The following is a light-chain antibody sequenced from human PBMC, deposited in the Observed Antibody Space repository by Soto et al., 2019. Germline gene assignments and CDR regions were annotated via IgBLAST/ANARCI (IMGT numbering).Light chain of an antibody. CDR3: TSYTTSSTGV. Sequence: QSVLTQPASVSGSPGQSITISCTGTSSDVGAYNYVSWCQQHPGKAPKLIIYDVNNRPSGVSNRFSGSKSGNTASLTISGLQAVDEAYYYCTSYTTSSTGVFGGGTKLTVL. CDR2: DVN. CDR1: SSDVGAYNY. V-gene: IGLV2-14*01. J-gene: IGLJ3*02.